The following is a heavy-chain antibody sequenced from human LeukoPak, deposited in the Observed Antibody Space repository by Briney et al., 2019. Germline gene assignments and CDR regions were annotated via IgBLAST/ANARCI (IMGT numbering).Heavy chain of an antibody. CDR3: ARSVGYSYGCGDWYFDY. D-gene: IGHD5-18*01. CDR1: GYSISSAYY. J-gene: IGHJ4*02. CDR2: IYHSGNT. V-gene: IGHV4-38-2*02. Sequence: SETLSLTCTVSGYSISSAYYWGWIRPPPGKGLEWIGSIYHSGNTYYNPSLKSRATLSVDTSKNQFSLKLSSVTAADTAVYYCARSVGYSYGCGDWYFDYWGQGTLVTVSS.